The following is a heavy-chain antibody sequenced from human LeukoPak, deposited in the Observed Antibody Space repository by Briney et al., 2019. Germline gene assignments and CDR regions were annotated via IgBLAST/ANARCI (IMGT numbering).Heavy chain of an antibody. Sequence: PGGSLRLSCAASGYTFSTHGMHWVRQAPGKGLEWVATIWYDGSKTYYADSVKGRFTISRDNSKNTLYPQMNSLRAEDTAVYYCARLWGEFSNLDYWGQGTLVTVSS. CDR2: IWYDGSKT. J-gene: IGHJ4*02. CDR3: ARLWGEFSNLDY. CDR1: GYTFSTHG. V-gene: IGHV3-33*01. D-gene: IGHD3-16*01.